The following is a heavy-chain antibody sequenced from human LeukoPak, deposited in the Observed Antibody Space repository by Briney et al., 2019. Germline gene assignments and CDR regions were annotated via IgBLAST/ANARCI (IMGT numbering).Heavy chain of an antibody. D-gene: IGHD3-3*01. CDR2: ISSSSSYI. Sequence: PGGSLRLSCAASGFTFSSYSMNWVRQAPGKGLEWVSSISSSSSYIYYADSVKGRFTISRDNAKNSLYLQMNSLRAEDTAVYYCARGTTIFGVGSAGDWGQGTLVTVSS. CDR3: ARGTTIFGVGSAGD. CDR1: GFTFSSYS. V-gene: IGHV3-21*01. J-gene: IGHJ4*02.